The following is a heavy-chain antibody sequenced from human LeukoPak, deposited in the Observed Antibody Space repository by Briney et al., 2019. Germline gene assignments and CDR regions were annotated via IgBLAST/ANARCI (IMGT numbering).Heavy chain of an antibody. Sequence: GGSLRLSCAASGFTFSSYAMSWVRQAPGKGLKWVSSISGSGTNTDYADSVKGRFTISRDNAKNSPYLQMNSLRAEDTAVYYCARVRNYAGGDAFDIWGQGTMVTVSS. J-gene: IGHJ3*02. D-gene: IGHD4-11*01. V-gene: IGHV3-21*01. CDR3: ARVRNYAGGDAFDI. CDR1: GFTFSSYA. CDR2: ISGSGTNT.